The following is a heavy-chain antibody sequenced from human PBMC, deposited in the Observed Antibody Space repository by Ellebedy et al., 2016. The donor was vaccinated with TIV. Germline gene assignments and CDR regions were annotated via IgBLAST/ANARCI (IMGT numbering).Heavy chain of an antibody. CDR3: AKLSAIFGVVTPTCDY. D-gene: IGHD3-3*01. V-gene: IGHV3-23*01. CDR1: GFTFSSYA. CDR2: ISGSGGST. Sequence: GESLKISXAASGFTFSSYAMSWVRQAPGKGLEWVSAISGSGGSTYYADSVKGRFTISRDNSKNTLYLQMNSLRAEDTAVYYCAKLSAIFGVVTPTCDYWGQGTLVTVSS. J-gene: IGHJ4*02.